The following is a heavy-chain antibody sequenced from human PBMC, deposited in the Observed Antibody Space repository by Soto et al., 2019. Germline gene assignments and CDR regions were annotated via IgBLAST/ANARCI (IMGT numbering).Heavy chain of an antibody. J-gene: IGHJ5*02. CDR3: TRVWLRGLYSDHDAGFDP. CDR1: GGSISSGGFY. D-gene: IGHD3-16*01. CDR2: INYSGNT. Sequence: QVQLQESGPGLLKPSQTLSLICTVSGGSISSGGFYWSWIRQHPGKGLEWIGYINYSGNTYYNPSLKSRITISGDTSKDQFSQKLNSVTAADTAVYFCTRVWLRGLYSDHDAGFDPWGQGTLVTVSS. V-gene: IGHV4-31*03.